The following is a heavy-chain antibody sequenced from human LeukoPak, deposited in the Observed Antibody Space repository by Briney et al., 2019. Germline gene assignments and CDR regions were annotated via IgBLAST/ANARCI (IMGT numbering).Heavy chain of an antibody. J-gene: IGHJ4*02. V-gene: IGHV1-2*02. CDR1: GYIYTSYG. Sequence: ASVKVSCKASGYIYTSYGINWVRQAPGQGLEWMGCINPNSGGTDYAQKFQGRVTMTRDTSISTAYMELSRLTSDDTAVYYCAGFSGYDPYYFDYWGQGTLVAVSS. CDR3: AGFSGYDPYYFDY. CDR2: INPNSGGT. D-gene: IGHD5-12*01.